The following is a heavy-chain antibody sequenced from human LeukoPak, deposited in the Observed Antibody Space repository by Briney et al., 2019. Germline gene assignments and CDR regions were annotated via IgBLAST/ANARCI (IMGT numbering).Heavy chain of an antibody. D-gene: IGHD3-10*01. Sequence: GGSLRLSCAASGFTFDDYAMHWVRQAPGKGLEWVSGISWNSGSIGYADSVKGRFTISRDNVKNSLYLQMNSLRAEDPALYYCAKDISYGSGSPRAFDIWGQGTMVTVSS. J-gene: IGHJ3*02. CDR3: AKDISYGSGSPRAFDI. V-gene: IGHV3-9*01. CDR2: ISWNSGSI. CDR1: GFTFDDYA.